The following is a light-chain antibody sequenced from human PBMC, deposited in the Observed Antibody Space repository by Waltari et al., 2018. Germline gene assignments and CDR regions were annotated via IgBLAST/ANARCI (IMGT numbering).Light chain of an antibody. V-gene: IGKV1-39*01. Sequence: EILMTQSPSSLSASIGDTITVTCRASQNIRTYLNWYQQKPAKAPKLLIFGASSLPRGVPSRFTGRASGTEFTLTITNLQPDDFATYFCQQSFSSPWTFGQGTTV. J-gene: IGKJ1*01. CDR2: GAS. CDR3: QQSFSSPWT. CDR1: QNIRTY.